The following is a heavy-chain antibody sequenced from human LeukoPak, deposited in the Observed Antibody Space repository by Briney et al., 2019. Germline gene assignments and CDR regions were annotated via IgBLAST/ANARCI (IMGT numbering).Heavy chain of an antibody. Sequence: GESLKISCKGSGYNFTSHWIAWVRQVPGKGLEWMGIIYPDDSDIRYSPSFQGQVTISADNSITTAYLQWSSLKASDTAMYYCARLMTTVDHYYFYMDVWGKGTTVTVSS. CDR3: ARLMTTVDHYYFYMDV. J-gene: IGHJ6*03. V-gene: IGHV5-51*01. CDR1: GYNFTSHW. D-gene: IGHD4-23*01. CDR2: IYPDDSDI.